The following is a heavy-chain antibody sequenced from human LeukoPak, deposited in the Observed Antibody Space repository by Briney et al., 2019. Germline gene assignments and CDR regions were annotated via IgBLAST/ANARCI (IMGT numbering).Heavy chain of an antibody. CDR1: GFTFSGYA. Sequence: GGSLRLSCAASGFTFSGYAMHWVRQAPGKGLEWVAVISYDGTKEYYVDSVKGRFTISRDNSKNTLYLQMNSLRPEDTAMYYCARTAHFYSNGFDIWGQGTMVAVSS. CDR3: ARTAHFYSNGFDI. J-gene: IGHJ3*02. D-gene: IGHD1-26*01. V-gene: IGHV3-30-3*01. CDR2: ISYDGTKE.